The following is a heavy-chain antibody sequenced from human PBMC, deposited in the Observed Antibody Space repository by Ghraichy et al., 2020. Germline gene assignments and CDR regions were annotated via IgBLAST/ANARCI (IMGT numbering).Heavy chain of an antibody. CDR3: AREWDYGSGKYPLDQ. CDR2: ISSNGDKT. D-gene: IGHD3-10*01. V-gene: IGHV3-64*02. CDR1: GFTFSTYV. Sequence: GGSLRLSCAASGFTFSTYVMHWVRQAPGKGLEYDSGISSNGDKTYYADSVKGRFTTSRDNSKNTLYLEMASLRAEDMAVYFCAREWDYGSGKYPLDQWGQGTLVAVSS. J-gene: IGHJ4*02.